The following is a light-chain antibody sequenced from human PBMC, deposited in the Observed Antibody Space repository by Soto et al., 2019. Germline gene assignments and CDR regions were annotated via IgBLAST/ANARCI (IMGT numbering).Light chain of an antibody. J-gene: IGKJ1*01. CDR3: QQYNSLWT. V-gene: IGKV1-39*01. CDR2: AAS. CDR1: ESINRH. Sequence: DIQMTQSPSSLSASVGDRVTITCRASESINRHLNWYQQKPGKAPKLLIYAASSLQNGVPSRFSGSGSGTEFTLTISSLQPDDFATYYCQQYNSLWTFGQGTKVEIK.